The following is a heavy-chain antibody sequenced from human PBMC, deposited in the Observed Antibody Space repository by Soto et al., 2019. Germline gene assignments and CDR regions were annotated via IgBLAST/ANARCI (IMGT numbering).Heavy chain of an antibody. J-gene: IGHJ4*02. CDR1: GFTFSSYA. Sequence: QVQLVESGGGVVQPGRSVRLSCAASGFTFSSYAMHWVRQAPGKGLEWVAVISYDGSNKYYADSVKGRFTISRDNSKNTLYLQMNSMRAEDTAVYYCARDSLGDILTGYGFDYWGQGTLVTVSS. CDR2: ISYDGSNK. D-gene: IGHD3-9*01. V-gene: IGHV3-30-3*01. CDR3: ARDSLGDILTGYGFDY.